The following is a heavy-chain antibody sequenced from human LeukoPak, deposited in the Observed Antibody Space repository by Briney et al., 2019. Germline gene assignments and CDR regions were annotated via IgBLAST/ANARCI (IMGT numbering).Heavy chain of an antibody. CDR3: ASGPRSVVVITTSFDY. V-gene: IGHV4-61*02. D-gene: IGHD3-22*01. J-gene: IGHJ4*02. CDR1: GGSISSGSNY. Sequence: SETLSLTCTVSGGSISSGSNYWSWIRQPAGKGLEWIGRFYTSGSTNYNPSLKSRVTISVDTSKNQFSLKLNSVTAADTAVYYCASGPRSVVVITTSFDYWGQGTLVTVSS. CDR2: FYTSGST.